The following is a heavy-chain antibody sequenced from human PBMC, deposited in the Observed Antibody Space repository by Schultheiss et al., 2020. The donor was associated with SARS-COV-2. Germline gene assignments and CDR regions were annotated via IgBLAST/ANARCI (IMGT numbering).Heavy chain of an antibody. J-gene: IGHJ4*02. V-gene: IGHV4-34*01. CDR3: AREPIRTYSSSSKDY. Sequence: SETLSLTCAVYGGSFSGYDWSWIRQPPGKGLEWIGEIHHSGSTNYNPSLKSRVTISVDTSKNQFSLKLSCVTAAYTAVYYCAREPIRTYSSSSKDYWGQGTVVTVSS. CDR2: IHHSGST. CDR1: GGSFSGYD. D-gene: IGHD6-6*01.